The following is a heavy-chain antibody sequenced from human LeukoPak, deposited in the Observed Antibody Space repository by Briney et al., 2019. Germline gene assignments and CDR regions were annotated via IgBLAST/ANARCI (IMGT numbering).Heavy chain of an antibody. V-gene: IGHV3-7*01. D-gene: IGHD6-19*01. CDR3: ARDAAQWLGGEGVEGIFDY. CDR2: IKQDGSEK. J-gene: IGHJ4*02. Sequence: GGSLRLSCAASGFTFSSYWMSWVRQAPGKGLEWVANIKQDGSEKYYVDSVKSRSTISRDNAKNSLYLQMNSLRAEDTAVYYCARDAAQWLGGEGVEGIFDYWGQGTLVTVSS. CDR1: GFTFSSYW.